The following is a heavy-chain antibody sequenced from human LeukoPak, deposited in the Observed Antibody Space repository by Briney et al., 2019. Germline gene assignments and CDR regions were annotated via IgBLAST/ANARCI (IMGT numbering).Heavy chain of an antibody. CDR1: GFTFGDYG. Sequence: GGSLRLSCTASGFTFGDYGMSWVRQAPGKGLEWVGFIRSRAYGETTDYAASVKGRFIISRGDSKTIAYLQMNSLTAEDTAVYYCTRVVVTQRWSFDYWGQGTLVTVSS. V-gene: IGHV3-49*04. D-gene: IGHD2-15*01. J-gene: IGHJ4*02. CDR3: TRVVVTQRWSFDY. CDR2: IRSRAYGETT.